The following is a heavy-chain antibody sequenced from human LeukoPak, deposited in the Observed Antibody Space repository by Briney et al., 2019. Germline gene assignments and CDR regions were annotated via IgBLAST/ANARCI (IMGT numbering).Heavy chain of an antibody. CDR2: FSAYNGNT. Sequence: ASVKVSCKASGYTFTSYGISWVRQAPGQGLEWMGWFSAYNGNTNYAQKLQGRVTMTTDTSTSTAYMELRSLRSDDTAVYYCARDGPPMVRGVITAFDIWGQGTMVTVSS. D-gene: IGHD3-10*01. CDR3: ARDGPPMVRGVITAFDI. V-gene: IGHV1-18*04. J-gene: IGHJ3*02. CDR1: GYTFTSYG.